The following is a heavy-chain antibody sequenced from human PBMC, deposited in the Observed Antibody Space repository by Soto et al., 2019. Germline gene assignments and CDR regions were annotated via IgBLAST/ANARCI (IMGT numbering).Heavy chain of an antibody. CDR1: GGSIGSFY. CDR3: ARDMSRYSYGCDY. Sequence: SETLSLTCTVSGGSIGSFYWSWIRQSPGGTLEWIGYIYASRATNYNPSLKSRVTISVDTSKNQFSLKLNSVTAADTAVYYCARDMSRYSYGCDYWGQGTLVTVSS. CDR2: IYASRAT. V-gene: IGHV4-59*01. D-gene: IGHD5-18*01. J-gene: IGHJ4*02.